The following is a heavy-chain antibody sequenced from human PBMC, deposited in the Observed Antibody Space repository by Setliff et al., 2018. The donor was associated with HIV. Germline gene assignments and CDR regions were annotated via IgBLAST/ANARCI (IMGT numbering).Heavy chain of an antibody. CDR1: GFSFSASG. D-gene: IGHD1-1*01. CDR3: ASARIPTGGTSTSFDF. CDR2: ITNDGKKK. J-gene: IGHJ4*02. Sequence: GGSLRLSCAASGFSFSASGAHWIRQAPGKGLEWVALITNDGKKKYYADSVKGRFTISRDNSKNTLYLQVNSLRPEDTAVYYCASARIPTGGTSTSFDFWGQGTLVTVSS. V-gene: IGHV3-30*06.